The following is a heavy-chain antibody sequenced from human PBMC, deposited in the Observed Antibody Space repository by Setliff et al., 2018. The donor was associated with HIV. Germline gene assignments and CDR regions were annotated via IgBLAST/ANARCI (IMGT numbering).Heavy chain of an antibody. J-gene: IGHJ4*02. CDR1: GFTFSNYG. CDR3: TTDVPEVSSPIDY. CDR2: IWYDGSES. D-gene: IGHD2-8*01. V-gene: IGHV3-33*01. Sequence: PGGSLRLSCAASGFTFSNYGMHWVRQAPGKGLEWVAVIWYDGSESYYADSVKGRFTIYRDNSKNTLYLQMNSLKTEDTAVYYCTTDVPEVSSPIDYWGQGTLVTVSS.